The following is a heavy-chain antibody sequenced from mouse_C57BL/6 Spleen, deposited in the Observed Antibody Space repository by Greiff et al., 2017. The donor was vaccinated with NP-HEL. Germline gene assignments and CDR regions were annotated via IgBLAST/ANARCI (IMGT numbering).Heavy chain of an antibody. V-gene: IGHV1-15*01. Sequence: VQLQQSGAELVRPGASVTLSCKASGYTFTDYEMHWVKQTPVHGLEWIGAIDPETGGTAYNQKFKGKAILTADKSSSTAYMELRSLTSEDSAVYYCTRSGRARFAYWGQGTLVTVSA. D-gene: IGHD1-1*01. CDR2: IDPETGGT. CDR1: GYTFTDYE. J-gene: IGHJ3*01. CDR3: TRSGRARFAY.